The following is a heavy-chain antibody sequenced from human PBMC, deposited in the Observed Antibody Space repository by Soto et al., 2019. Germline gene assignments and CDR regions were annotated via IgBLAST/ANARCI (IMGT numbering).Heavy chain of an antibody. Sequence: GSGPTLVNPTQTLTLTCTFSGFSLSTSGMCVSWIRQPPGKALEWLARIDWDDDKYYSTSLKTRLTISKDTSKNQVVLTMTNMDPVDTATYYCARWIAAAGTHSIDYWGQGTLVTVSS. CDR2: IDWDDDK. J-gene: IGHJ4*02. CDR1: GFSLSTSGMC. D-gene: IGHD6-13*01. V-gene: IGHV2-70*11. CDR3: ARWIAAAGTHSIDY.